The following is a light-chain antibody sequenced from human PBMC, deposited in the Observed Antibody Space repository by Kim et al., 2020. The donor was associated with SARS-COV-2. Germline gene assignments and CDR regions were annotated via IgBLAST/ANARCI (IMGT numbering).Light chain of an antibody. CDR3: QVWDTSTDYVV. Sequence: APGQTAKITCGGDDIGTISVHWYQQPPGQAPVLVVYDNSARPSGTPGRFSGSNSGNTASLAISRVEAGDEADYYCQVWDTSTDYVVFGGGTQLTVL. J-gene: IGLJ3*02. CDR2: DNS. CDR1: DIGTIS. V-gene: IGLV3-21*02.